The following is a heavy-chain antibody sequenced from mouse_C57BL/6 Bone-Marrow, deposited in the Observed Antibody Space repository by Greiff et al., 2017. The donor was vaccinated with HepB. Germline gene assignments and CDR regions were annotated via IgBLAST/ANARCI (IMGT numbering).Heavy chain of an antibody. CDR3: ARQTHYYGSSFWFAY. D-gene: IGHD1-1*01. V-gene: IGHV5-9*01. Sequence: EVKVVESGGGLVKPGGSLKLSCAASGFTFSSYTMSWVRQTPEKRLEWVATISGGGGNTYYPDSVKGRFTISRDNAKNTLYLQMSSLRSEDTALYYCARQTHYYGSSFWFAYWGQGTLVTVSA. CDR1: GFTFSSYT. CDR2: ISGGGGNT. J-gene: IGHJ3*01.